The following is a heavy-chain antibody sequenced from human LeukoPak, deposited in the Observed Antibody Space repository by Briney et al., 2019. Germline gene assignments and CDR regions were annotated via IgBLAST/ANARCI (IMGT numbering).Heavy chain of an antibody. J-gene: IGHJ6*02. CDR2: INQDGSAK. CDR1: GFVFSGYW. Sequence: GGSLRLSCAASGFVFSGYWMSWVRQAPGKGLEWVANINQDGSAKYYVDSAKGRFTISRDNAKNSVYLQMNNLRAEDTAVYYCARGHYGMDVWGQGTTVTVCS. CDR3: ARGHYGMDV. V-gene: IGHV3-7*03.